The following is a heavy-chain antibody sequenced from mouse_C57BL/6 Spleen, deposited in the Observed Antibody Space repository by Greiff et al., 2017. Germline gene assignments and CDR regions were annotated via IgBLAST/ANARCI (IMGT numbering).Heavy chain of an antibody. CDR3: ARSSHDGYFLYYLDY. CDR2: INPSSGYT. V-gene: IGHV1-4*01. J-gene: IGHJ2*01. D-gene: IGHD2-3*01. Sequence: QVQLQQSGAELARPGASVKMSCKASGYTFTSYTMHWVKQRPGQGLEWIGYINPSSGYTKYNQKFKDKATLTADKSSSTASMQLSSLTAEDAAVYYCARSSHDGYFLYYLDYWGQGTTRTVSS. CDR1: GYTFTSYT.